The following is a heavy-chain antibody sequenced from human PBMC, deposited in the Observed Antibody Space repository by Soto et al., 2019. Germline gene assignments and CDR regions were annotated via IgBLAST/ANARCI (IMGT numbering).Heavy chain of an antibody. CDR1: GYTITSYY. CDR3: ASSGSSSLWLVAY. Sequence: AXVKVSCKASGYTITSYYMHWVRQAPGQGLEWMGIINPSGGSTSYAQKFQGRVTMTRDTSTSTVYMELSSLRSEDTAVYYCASSGSSSLWLVAYWGQGTLVTVSS. V-gene: IGHV1-46*01. CDR2: INPSGGST. D-gene: IGHD6-6*01. J-gene: IGHJ4*02.